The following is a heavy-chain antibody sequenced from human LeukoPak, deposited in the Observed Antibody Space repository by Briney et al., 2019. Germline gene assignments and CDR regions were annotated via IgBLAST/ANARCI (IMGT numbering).Heavy chain of an antibody. CDR1: GFTFSSYE. V-gene: IGHV3-48*03. D-gene: IGHD2-2*01. CDR2: ISSSGNTI. Sequence: GGSLRLSCAASGFTFSSYEMNWVRQAPGKGLEWDSYISSSGNTIYYADSVKGRFTISRDNAKNSLYLQMNSLRAEDTAVYYCARDEEYCTSTSCYGDYYYYMDVWGKGTTVTVSS. J-gene: IGHJ6*03. CDR3: ARDEEYCTSTSCYGDYYYYMDV.